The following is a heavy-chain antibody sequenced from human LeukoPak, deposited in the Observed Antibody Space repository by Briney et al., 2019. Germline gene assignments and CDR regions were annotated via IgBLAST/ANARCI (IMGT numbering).Heavy chain of an antibody. Sequence: PSETLSLTCAVSGGSISSSNWWSWVRQPPGKGLEWIGEIYHSGSPNYNPSLKNRVTIPVDKSRHQFSLKLSSVTAADTVVYYCARSYDSSGYCYDYWGQGTLVTVP. CDR3: ARSYDSSGYCYDY. V-gene: IGHV4-4*02. CDR2: IYHSGSP. D-gene: IGHD3-22*01. CDR1: GGSISSSNW. J-gene: IGHJ4*02.